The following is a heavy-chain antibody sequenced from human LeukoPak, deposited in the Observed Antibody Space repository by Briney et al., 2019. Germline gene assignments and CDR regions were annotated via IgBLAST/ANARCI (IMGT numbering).Heavy chain of an antibody. CDR1: GFTFSDYY. Sequence: GGSLRLSCAASGFTFSDYYMSWIRQAPGQGLEWVSYISSSGSTIYYADSVKGRFTISRDNAKNSLYLQMNSLRAEDTAVYYCARGVSYDILTGYWGYYYYMDVWGKGTTVTVSS. J-gene: IGHJ6*03. D-gene: IGHD3-9*01. V-gene: IGHV3-11*01. CDR3: ARGVSYDILTGYWGYYYYMDV. CDR2: ISSSGSTI.